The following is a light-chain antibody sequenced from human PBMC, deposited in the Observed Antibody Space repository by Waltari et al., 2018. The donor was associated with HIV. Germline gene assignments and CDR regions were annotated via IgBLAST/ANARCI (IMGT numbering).Light chain of an antibody. V-gene: IGLV2-8*01. CDR3: SSYSGSNTLV. CDR2: DVT. Sequence: HSALTHPSSASGSPGPSATISCPGPSRAVGAYLFVPGYQQLPGRAPKLMIYDVTKRPSRVPDRFSGSKSGNTASLTVSGLQAEDEADYFCSSYSGSNTLVFGGGTKLTVL. CDR1: SRAVGAYLF. J-gene: IGLJ2*01.